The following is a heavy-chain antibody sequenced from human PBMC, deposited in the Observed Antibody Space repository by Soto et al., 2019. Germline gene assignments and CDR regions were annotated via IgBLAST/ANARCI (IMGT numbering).Heavy chain of an antibody. J-gene: IGHJ4*02. Sequence: VGSLGLSWSASGFTFSSYSMHLVRPAPGKWLEWVAVISYDGSNKYYADSVKGRFTISRDNSKNTLYLQMNSLRAEDTAVYYCARGGPGPFDYWGQGTLVTVSS. V-gene: IGHV3-30-3*01. CDR3: ARGGPGPFDY. CDR1: GFTFSSYS. CDR2: ISYDGSNK. D-gene: IGHD2-15*01.